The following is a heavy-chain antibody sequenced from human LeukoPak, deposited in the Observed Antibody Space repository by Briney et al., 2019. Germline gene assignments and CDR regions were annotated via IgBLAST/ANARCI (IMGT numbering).Heavy chain of an antibody. D-gene: IGHD3-10*01. CDR2: ISYDGSNK. J-gene: IGHJ4*02. CDR3: ARDRGGHRGYYFDY. V-gene: IGHV3-30-3*01. CDR1: GFTFSSYA. Sequence: GGSLRLSCAASGFTFSSYAMHWVRQAPGKGLEWVGVISYDGSNKYYADSVKGRFTISRDNSKNTLYLQMNSLRAEDTAVYYCARDRGGHRGYYFDYWGQGTLVTVSS.